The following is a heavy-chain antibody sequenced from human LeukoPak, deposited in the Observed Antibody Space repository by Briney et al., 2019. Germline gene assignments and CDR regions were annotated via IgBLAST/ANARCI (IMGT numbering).Heavy chain of an antibody. CDR3: AKDKGSGWFNNWYDP. Sequence: PGGCLRLGCPPYVLTFAYYFMESVRQAGGWGIGWDPGISWNSGSIGNADSVKGRFTISRDNAKNSLYLQMNSLRAEDKALYYCAKDKGSGWFNNWYDPWGQGTLVTVSS. D-gene: IGHD6-19*01. V-gene: IGHV3-9*01. J-gene: IGHJ5*02. CDR1: VLTFAYYF. CDR2: ISWNSGSI.